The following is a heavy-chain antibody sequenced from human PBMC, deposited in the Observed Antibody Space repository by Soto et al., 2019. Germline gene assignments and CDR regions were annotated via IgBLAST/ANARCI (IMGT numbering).Heavy chain of an antibody. CDR3: ARDADGELGFWFDP. V-gene: IGHV3-74*01. Sequence: GGSLRLSCAASGFTFSSYWMHWVRQAPGKGLVWVSRINSDGSSTSYADSVKGRLTISRDNAKNTLYLQMNSLRAEDTAVYYCARDADGELGFWFDPWGQGTLVTVSS. CDR1: GFTFSSYW. D-gene: IGHD3-10*01. J-gene: IGHJ5*02. CDR2: INSDGSST.